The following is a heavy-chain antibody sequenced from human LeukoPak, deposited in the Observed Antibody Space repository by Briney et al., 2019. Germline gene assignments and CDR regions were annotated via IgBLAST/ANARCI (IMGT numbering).Heavy chain of an antibody. Sequence: PSETLSLTCTVSGGSISSYYWSWLRQPPGKGLEWFGYIYYSGSTNYNPSLKSRVNISVDTSKHQFSLKLSSVTAADTAVYYCARRVLYGSGSYYEQWGQGTLVTVSS. D-gene: IGHD3-10*01. V-gene: IGHV4-59*08. J-gene: IGHJ4*02. CDR3: ARRVLYGSGSYYEQ. CDR1: GGSISSYY. CDR2: IYYSGST.